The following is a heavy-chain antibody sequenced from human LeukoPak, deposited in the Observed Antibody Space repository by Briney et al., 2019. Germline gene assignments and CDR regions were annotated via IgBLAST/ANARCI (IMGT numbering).Heavy chain of an antibody. CDR3: ARSIIGTRSKFDY. J-gene: IGHJ4*02. V-gene: IGHV4-59*08. CDR1: GGSISTYY. D-gene: IGHD1/OR15-1a*01. CDR2: ISYSGST. Sequence: SETLSLTCTVSGGSISTYYWSWIRQPPEKGLEWIGYISYSGSTNYNPSLKSRVTISLDTSKNQFALKLSSVTAADTAVYYCARSIIGTRSKFDYWGQGTLATVSS.